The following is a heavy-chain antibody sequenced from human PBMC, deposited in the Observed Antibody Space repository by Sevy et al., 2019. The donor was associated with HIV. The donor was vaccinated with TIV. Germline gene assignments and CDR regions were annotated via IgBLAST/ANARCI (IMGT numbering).Heavy chain of an antibody. Sequence: ASVKVSCKASGYTFTSYGISWVRQAPGQGLEWMGWISAYNGNTNYAQKLQGRVTMTTDTSTSTAYMELRSLRSDDTAVYYSAGATERGDFDYWGQGTLVTVSS. CDR3: AGATERGDFDY. J-gene: IGHJ4*02. CDR2: ISAYNGNT. V-gene: IGHV1-18*01. D-gene: IGHD1-26*01. CDR1: GYTFTSYG.